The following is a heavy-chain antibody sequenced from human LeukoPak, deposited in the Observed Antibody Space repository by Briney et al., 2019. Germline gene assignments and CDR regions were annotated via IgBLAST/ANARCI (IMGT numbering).Heavy chain of an antibody. CDR1: GFTFSSYW. J-gene: IGHJ4*02. D-gene: IGHD1-26*01. CDR2: IKPDGSEK. CDR3: ATVLNSGSFRYFDY. V-gene: IGHV3-7*01. Sequence: GGSLRLSCAASGFTFSSYWMSWVRQVPGKGPEWVANIKPDGSEKYYVDSVKGRFTISRDNAKNSLYLQMNSLRAEDTAVYYCATVLNSGSFRYFDYWGQGTLVSVSS.